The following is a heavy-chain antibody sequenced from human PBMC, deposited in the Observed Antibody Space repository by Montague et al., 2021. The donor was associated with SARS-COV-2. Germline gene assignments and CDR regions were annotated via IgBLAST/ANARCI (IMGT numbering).Heavy chain of an antibody. V-gene: IGHV2-70*01. J-gene: IGHJ4*02. CDR1: GFSLSTSGMC. CDR2: IDWDDDK. Sequence: PALVKPTQTLTLTRTFSGFSLSTSGMCVSWIRQPPGKALEWLTLIDWDDDKYYSTSLKTRLTISKDTSKNQVVLTMTNMDPVDTATYYCARSYGTTVVTRAFDDWGQGTLVTVSS. CDR3: ARSYGTTVVTRAFDD. D-gene: IGHD4-23*01.